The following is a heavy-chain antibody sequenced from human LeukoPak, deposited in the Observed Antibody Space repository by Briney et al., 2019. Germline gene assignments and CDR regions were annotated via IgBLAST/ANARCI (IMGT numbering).Heavy chain of an antibody. CDR3: SRLEASSPIEVPLDI. Sequence: GGSLKLSCAASGFDFSGSVIHWVRQAAGNGLEWVGHIGIKHSNYATAYAASVKGRFTISRDDSKNTVHLHMDSLKTEETALYYCSRLEASSPIEVPLDIWGQGTVVTVSS. D-gene: IGHD6-13*01. J-gene: IGHJ3*02. CDR1: GFDFSGSV. CDR2: IGIKHSNYAT. V-gene: IGHV3-73*01.